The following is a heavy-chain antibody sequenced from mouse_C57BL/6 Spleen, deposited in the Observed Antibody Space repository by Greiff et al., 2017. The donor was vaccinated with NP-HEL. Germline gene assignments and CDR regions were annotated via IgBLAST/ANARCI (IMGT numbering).Heavy chain of an antibody. CDR2: ISSGSSTI. CDR1: GFTFSDYG. D-gene: IGHD2-3*01. V-gene: IGHV5-17*01. CDR3: ARGYDGYPYYFDY. J-gene: IGHJ2*01. Sequence: EVMLVESGGGLVKPGGSLKLSCAASGFTFSDYGMHWVRQAPEKGLEWVAYISSGSSTIYYADTVKGRFTISRDNAKNTLFLQMTSLRSEDTAMYYCARGYDGYPYYFDYWGQGTTLTVSS.